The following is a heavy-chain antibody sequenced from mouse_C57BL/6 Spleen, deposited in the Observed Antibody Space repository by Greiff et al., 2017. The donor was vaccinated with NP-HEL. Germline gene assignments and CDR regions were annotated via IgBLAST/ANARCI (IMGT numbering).Heavy chain of an antibody. CDR1: GYTFTEYT. CDR2: FYTGSGSI. J-gene: IGHJ2*01. CDR3: ARHEDDDYDGGGFDY. V-gene: IGHV1-62-2*01. Sequence: QVQLQQSGAELVKPGASVKLSCKASGYTFTEYTIHWVKQRSGQGLEWIGRFYTGSGSIKSNEKFKDKAKLTAAKSSSTVSMELSRLTSEDAAVYFCARHEDDDYDGGGFDYWGQGTTLTVSS. D-gene: IGHD2-4*01.